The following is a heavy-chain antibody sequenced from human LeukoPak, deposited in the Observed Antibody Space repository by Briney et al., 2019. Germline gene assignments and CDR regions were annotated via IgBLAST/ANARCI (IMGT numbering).Heavy chain of an antibody. V-gene: IGHV4-34*01. CDR1: GGSFSGYY. J-gene: IGHJ4*02. Sequence: SETLSLTCAVYGGSFSGYYWSWIRQPPGKGLEWIGEINHSGSTNYNPSLKSRVTISVDTSKNQFSLKLSSVTAADTAVYYCARDDGLRPGHFDYWGQGTLVTVSS. D-gene: IGHD1-1*01. CDR3: ARDDGLRPGHFDY. CDR2: INHSGST.